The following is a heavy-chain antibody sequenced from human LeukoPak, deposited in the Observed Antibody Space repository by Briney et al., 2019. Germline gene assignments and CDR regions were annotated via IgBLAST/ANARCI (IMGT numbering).Heavy chain of an antibody. CDR3: ARPGIVGATAFDS. V-gene: IGHV3-30*03. CDR1: GFTFSSYG. Sequence: GGSLRLSCAASGFTFSSYGMHWVRQAPGKGLEWVAVISYDGSNNYYADSVKGRFTTSRDNSKNTLYLHMTSLRADDNAVYYCARPGIVGATAFDSWGQGTLVTVSS. D-gene: IGHD1-26*01. CDR2: ISYDGSNN. J-gene: IGHJ4*02.